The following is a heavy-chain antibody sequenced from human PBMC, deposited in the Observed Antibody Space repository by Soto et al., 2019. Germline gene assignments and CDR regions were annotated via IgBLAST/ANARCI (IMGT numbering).Heavy chain of an antibody. D-gene: IGHD6-13*01. Sequence: QVQLQESGPGLVKPSQTLSLTCTVSGGSISRGDYYWSWIRQTPGKGLEWIGYIYYSGSTYYNPSLKSRVTISVDTSKNQFSLKLSSVTAADTAVYYCASLAAAGRGVDYWGPGTLVTVSS. J-gene: IGHJ4*02. CDR2: IYYSGST. CDR1: GGSISRGDYY. CDR3: ASLAAAGRGVDY. V-gene: IGHV4-30-4*01.